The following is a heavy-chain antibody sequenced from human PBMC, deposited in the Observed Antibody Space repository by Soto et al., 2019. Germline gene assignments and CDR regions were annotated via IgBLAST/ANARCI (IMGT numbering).Heavy chain of an antibody. CDR1: GYTFTGYY. J-gene: IGHJ6*02. Sequence: QVQLVQSGTEVKRPGDSVKVSCKASGYTFTGYYVHWVRQAPGQGLEWMGWINPNSGDTYLAQRFQGRVTMNRDTSIGTAYMERRGLTSDDTAEYYCAKGGAIVAAGTRVYLYNAMDVWGHGTTVTVSS. V-gene: IGHV1-2*02. D-gene: IGHD1-26*01. CDR3: AKGGAIVAAGTRVYLYNAMDV. CDR2: INPNSGDT.